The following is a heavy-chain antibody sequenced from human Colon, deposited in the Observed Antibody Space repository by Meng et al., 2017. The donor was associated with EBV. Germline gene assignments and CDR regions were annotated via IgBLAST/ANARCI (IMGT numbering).Heavy chain of an antibody. CDR2: VSHPGSA. J-gene: IGHJ4*02. D-gene: IGHD3-9*01. CDR1: GGSFSGYV. Sequence: QVVLQQVGAGLLKPSETTSLTCTVNGGSFSGYVWSWVRQPPGKGMEWIGEVSHPGSANYNPSLKSRVTISVDASEKQFSLRLTSVTAADSAVYYCARVPTTGYKDHWGQGTLVTVSS. V-gene: IGHV4-34*01. CDR3: ARVPTTGYKDH.